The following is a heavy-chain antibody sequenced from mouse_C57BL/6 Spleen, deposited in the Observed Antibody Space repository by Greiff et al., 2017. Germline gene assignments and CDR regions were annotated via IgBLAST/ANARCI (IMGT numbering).Heavy chain of an antibody. CDR1: GYTFTSYG. CDR2: IYPRSGNT. D-gene: IGHD1-1*01. Sequence: QVQLKQSGAELARPGASVKLSCKASGYTFTSYGISWVKQRTGQGLEWIGEIYPRSGNTYYNEKFKGKATLTADKSSSTAYMELRSLTSEDSAVXFCARLIYGSSLYYAMDYWGQEPQSPSPQ. CDR3: ARLIYGSSLYYAMDY. J-gene: IGHJ4*01. V-gene: IGHV1-81*01.